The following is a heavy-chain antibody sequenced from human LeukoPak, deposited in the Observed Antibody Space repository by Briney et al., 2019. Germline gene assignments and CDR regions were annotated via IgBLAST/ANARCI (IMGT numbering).Heavy chain of an antibody. J-gene: IGHJ4*02. V-gene: IGHV3-7*01. D-gene: IGHD3-16*01. Sequence: GGSLRLSCAASGFTFSRYWMSWVRQAPGKRLEWVANIKHDGSEKYYVDSVKGRFTISRDNAKNSLSLQMNSLRVEDTALYYCARESDHSDYPGTFDHWGPGTLVAVSS. CDR1: GFTFSRYW. CDR3: ARESDHSDYPGTFDH. CDR2: IKHDGSEK.